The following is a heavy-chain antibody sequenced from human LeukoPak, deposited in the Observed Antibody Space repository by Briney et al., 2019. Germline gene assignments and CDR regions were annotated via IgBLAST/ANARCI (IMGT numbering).Heavy chain of an antibody. D-gene: IGHD6-13*01. Sequence: PSETLSLTCAVYGGSFSGYYWSWIRQPPGKGLEWIGEINHSGSTNYNPSLKSRVTISVDTSKNQFSLKLSSVTAADAAVYYCARAFYTAAAGNNWFDPWGQGTLVTVSS. J-gene: IGHJ5*02. CDR1: GGSFSGYY. CDR3: ARAFYTAAAGNNWFDP. V-gene: IGHV4-34*01. CDR2: INHSGST.